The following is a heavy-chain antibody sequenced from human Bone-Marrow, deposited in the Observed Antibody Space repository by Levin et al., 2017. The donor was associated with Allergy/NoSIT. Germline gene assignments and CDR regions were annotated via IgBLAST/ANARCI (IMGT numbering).Heavy chain of an antibody. CDR1: RSTFDDYD. V-gene: IGHV3-20*01. CDR2: INWDGGST. Sequence: GGSLRLSCVASRSTFDDYDMSWVRPAPGKGLEWVSAINWDGGSTGYADSVKGRFTISRDNANNSLYLQMNSLRAEDTALYHCARHSSGWGSYYYFDLWGRGALVTVSS. CDR3: ARHSSGWGSYYYFDL. D-gene: IGHD6-19*01. J-gene: IGHJ2*01.